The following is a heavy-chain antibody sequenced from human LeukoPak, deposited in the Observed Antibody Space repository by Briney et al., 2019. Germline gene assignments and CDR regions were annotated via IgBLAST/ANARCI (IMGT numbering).Heavy chain of an antibody. CDR3: ARGLWFDP. Sequence: PSETLSLTCAVYGGSFSGYYWSWIRQPPGKGLEWIGEINHSGSTNYNPSLKRRVTISVDTSKNQFSLKLSSVTAADTAVYYCARGLWFDPWGQGTLVTVSS. V-gene: IGHV4-34*01. CDR1: GGSFSGYY. CDR2: INHSGST. J-gene: IGHJ5*02.